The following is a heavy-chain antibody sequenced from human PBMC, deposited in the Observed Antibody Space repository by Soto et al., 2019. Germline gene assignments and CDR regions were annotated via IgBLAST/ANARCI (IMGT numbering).Heavy chain of an antibody. J-gene: IGHJ4*02. Sequence: SETLSLTCAVSGVSLTSGNLWTWVRQSPQRGLEYIGEIFHDGTANYYPSFERRVAMSVDTSRNQFSLKLTYVTAADTAVYFCARLVYDTRLNYMYFDFWGPGTLVTVSS. D-gene: IGHD3-10*01. V-gene: IGHV4-4*02. CDR3: ARLVYDTRLNYMYFDF. CDR2: IFHDGTA. CDR1: GVSLTSGNL.